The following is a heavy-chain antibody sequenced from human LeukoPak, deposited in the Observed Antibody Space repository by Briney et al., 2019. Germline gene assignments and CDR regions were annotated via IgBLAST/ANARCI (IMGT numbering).Heavy chain of an antibody. CDR1: GGSISSGGYY. J-gene: IGHJ2*01. V-gene: IGHV4-31*03. D-gene: IGHD5-12*01. Sequence: SQTLSLTCTVSGGSISSGGYYWSWIRQHPGKGLEWIGYIYYSGSTYYTPSLKNRVAISVATSKNQFSLRLSSVTAVDTAVYYCARGGGGYSWYFDLWGRGTLVTVST. CDR2: IYYSGST. CDR3: ARGGGGYSWYFDL.